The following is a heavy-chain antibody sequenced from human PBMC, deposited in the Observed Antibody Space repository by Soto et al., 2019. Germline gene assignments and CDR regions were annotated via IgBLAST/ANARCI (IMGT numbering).Heavy chain of an antibody. CDR1: GYSFTSYW. Sequence: GESLKISCKGSGYSFTSYWISWVRQMPGKGLEWMGRIDPSDSYTNYSPSFQGHVTISADKSISTAYLQWSSLKASDTAMYYCTKPFYRSPPGGGIYYSGRDVWAQGTTVTVSS. CDR3: TKPFYRSPPGGGIYYSGRDV. D-gene: IGHD6-13*01. CDR2: IDPSDSYT. V-gene: IGHV5-10-1*01. J-gene: IGHJ6*02.